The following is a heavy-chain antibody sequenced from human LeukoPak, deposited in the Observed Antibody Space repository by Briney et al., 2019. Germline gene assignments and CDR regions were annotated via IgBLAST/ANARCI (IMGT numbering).Heavy chain of an antibody. CDR1: GFTFSNYW. V-gene: IGHV3-7*03. D-gene: IGHD3-22*01. Sequence: GGSLRLSCAASGFTFSNYWMSWVRQAPGKGLEWVANIKGDGSSKYYMDSVKGRFTISRDNAKSSLYLQMNTLRAEDTAVYYCATSHDSSGNDWGQGTLVTVSS. CDR2: IKGDGSSK. J-gene: IGHJ4*02. CDR3: ATSHDSSGND.